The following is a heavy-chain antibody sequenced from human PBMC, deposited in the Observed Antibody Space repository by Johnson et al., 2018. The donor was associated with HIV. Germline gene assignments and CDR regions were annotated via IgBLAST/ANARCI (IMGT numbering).Heavy chain of an antibody. D-gene: IGHD5-24*01. V-gene: IGHV3-30*02. CDR1: GFTFSYYG. CDR2: TRYDGSDE. CDR3: AKSALERATPLAEVDAFDV. Sequence: QMLLVESGGGVVQPGGSLRLSCATSGFTFSYYGLHWVRQAPGVGLEWVAFTRYDGSDEFYADSVKGRFTISRDTSKNTLYLQMNNLRVEDTALYYCAKSALERATPLAEVDAFDVWGQGTMVTVYS. J-gene: IGHJ3*01.